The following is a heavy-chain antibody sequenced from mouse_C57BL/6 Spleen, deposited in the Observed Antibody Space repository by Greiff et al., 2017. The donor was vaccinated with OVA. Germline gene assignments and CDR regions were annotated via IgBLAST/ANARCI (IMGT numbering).Heavy chain of an antibody. CDR1: GFTFSSYA. CDR2: ISSGGDYI. J-gene: IGHJ3*01. D-gene: IGHD2-1*01. Sequence: EVKVVESGEGLVKPGGSLKLSCAASGFTFSSYAMSWVRQTPEKRLEWVAYISSGGDYIYYADTVKGRFTISRDNARNTLYLQMSSLKSEDTAMYYCTRDPGYGNYVWFAYWGQGTLVTVSA. V-gene: IGHV5-9-1*02. CDR3: TRDPGYGNYVWFAY.